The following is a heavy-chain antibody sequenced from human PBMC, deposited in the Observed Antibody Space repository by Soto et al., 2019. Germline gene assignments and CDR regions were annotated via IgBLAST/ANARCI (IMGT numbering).Heavy chain of an antibody. V-gene: IGHV4-59*01. CDR2: VYNSGST. CDR3: ARYRREAVAGYTLDN. CDR1: GGSISSNY. D-gene: IGHD6-13*01. J-gene: IGHJ4*02. Sequence: PSETLSLTCTVCGGSISSNYWTWIRQPAGKGLEWIGYVYNSGSTNYNPYLKSRVTISEDTSKSQFSLKVNSMTAADTAVYYCARYRREAVAGYTLDNWGQGXLVTVSS.